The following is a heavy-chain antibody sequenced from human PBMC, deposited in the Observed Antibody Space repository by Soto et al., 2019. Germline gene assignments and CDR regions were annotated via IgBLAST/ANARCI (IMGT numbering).Heavy chain of an antibody. D-gene: IGHD1-7*01. CDR2: ISGYNGNT. V-gene: IGHV1-18*01. Sequence: XSVKVSCNASGYSFTSYGINWVRQAPGQGLEWMGWISGYNGNTDYVQRLQDRVTMTTDTSTRTAYMELRNLRSDDSAVYYCARTDLKLRGLDYWGQGTLVTVSS. CDR3: ARTDLKLRGLDY. J-gene: IGHJ4*02. CDR1: GYSFTSYG.